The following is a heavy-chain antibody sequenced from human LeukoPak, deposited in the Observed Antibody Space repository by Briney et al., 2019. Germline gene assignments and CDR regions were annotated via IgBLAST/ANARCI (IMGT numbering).Heavy chain of an antibody. J-gene: IGHJ4*02. CDR1: GFTVSSNY. CDR3: ARGDSSGWYMAMDY. V-gene: IGHV3-53*01. D-gene: IGHD6-19*01. Sequence: PGGSLRLSCAASGFTVSSNYMSWVRQAPGKGLEWVSVIHTGGSTYYADSVKGRFTISRDNSKNTLYLQMNSLRAEDTAIYYCARGDSSGWYMAMDYWGQGTLVTVSS. CDR2: IHTGGST.